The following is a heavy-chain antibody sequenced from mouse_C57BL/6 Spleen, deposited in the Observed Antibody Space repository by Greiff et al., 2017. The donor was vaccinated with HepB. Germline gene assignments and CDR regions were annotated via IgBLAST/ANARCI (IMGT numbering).Heavy chain of an antibody. CDR1: GYTFTSYW. CDR2: IDPSDSYT. V-gene: IGHV1-59*01. CDR3: ARGSEFITTVVATFDY. J-gene: IGHJ2*01. D-gene: IGHD1-1*01. Sequence: QVQLQQPGAELVRPGTSVKLSCKASGYTFTSYWMHWVKQRPGQGLEWIGVIDPSDSYTNYNQKFKGKATLTVDTSSSTAYMQLSSLTSEDSAVYYCARGSEFITTVVATFDYWGQGTTLTVSS.